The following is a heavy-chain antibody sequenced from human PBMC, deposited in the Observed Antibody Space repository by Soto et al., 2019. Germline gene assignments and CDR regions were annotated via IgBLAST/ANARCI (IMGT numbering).Heavy chain of an antibody. D-gene: IGHD3-10*01. CDR2: ISGSGGST. J-gene: IGHJ4*02. CDR3: AKAYYGSGSYYIDY. Sequence: PGGSLRLSCAASGFTFSSYAISWVRQAPGKGLEWVSAISGSGGSTYYADSVKGRFTISRDNSKNTLYLQMNSLRAEDTAVYYCAKAYYGSGSYYIDYWGQGTLVTVSS. V-gene: IGHV3-23*01. CDR1: GFTFSSYA.